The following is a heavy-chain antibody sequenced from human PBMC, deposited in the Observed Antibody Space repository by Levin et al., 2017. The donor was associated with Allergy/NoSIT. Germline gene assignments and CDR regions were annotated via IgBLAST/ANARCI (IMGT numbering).Heavy chain of an antibody. V-gene: IGHV3-11*01. Sequence: PWASVKVSCAASGFTLSDSYMTWIRQAPGKGLEWLSYIGPSVSDISYADSVKGRFTTSRDNAKNSLYLQMNSLRAEDTAVYYCARYARQPYIWGQGTKVTVSS. CDR3: ARYARQPYI. CDR1: GFTLSDSY. J-gene: IGHJ3*02. CDR2: IGPSVSDI. D-gene: IGHD2-2*01.